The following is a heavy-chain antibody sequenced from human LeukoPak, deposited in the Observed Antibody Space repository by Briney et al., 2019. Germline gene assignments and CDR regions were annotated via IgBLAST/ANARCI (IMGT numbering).Heavy chain of an antibody. J-gene: IGHJ4*02. CDR3: ARTTTTFDD. V-gene: IGHV4-59*01. D-gene: IGHD4-11*01. CDR1: GGSISSYY. CDR2: ISYSGST. Sequence: SETLSLTCTVSGGSISSYYWSWIRQPPGKGLEWIGYISYSGSTNYSPSLKGRVTISVDTSKNHFSLNLTSATAADTAVYYCARTTTTFDDWGQGTLVTVSS.